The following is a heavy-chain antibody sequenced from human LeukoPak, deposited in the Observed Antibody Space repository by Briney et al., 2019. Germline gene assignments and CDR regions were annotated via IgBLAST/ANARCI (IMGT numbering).Heavy chain of an antibody. J-gene: IGHJ3*02. Sequence: SETLSLTCTVSGGSVSSSSYYWSWIRQPPGKGLEWIGYIYYSGSTNYNPSLKSRVTISVDTSKNQFSLKLSSVTAADTAVYYCARATTLTTVTTPHAFDIWGQGTMVTVSS. CDR3: ARATTLTTVTTPHAFDI. D-gene: IGHD4-17*01. V-gene: IGHV4-61*01. CDR2: IYYSGST. CDR1: GGSVSSSSYY.